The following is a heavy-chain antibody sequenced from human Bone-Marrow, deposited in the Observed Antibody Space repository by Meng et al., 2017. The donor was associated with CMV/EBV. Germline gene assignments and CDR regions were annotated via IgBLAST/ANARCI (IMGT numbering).Heavy chain of an antibody. CDR2: ISYDGSNK. Sequence: LKISCAASGFTFSSYAMHWVRQAPGKGLEWVAVISYDGSNKYYADSVKGRFTISSDNSKNTLYLQMNSLRAEDTAVYYCARGGGGYDYWGQGTLVTVSS. V-gene: IGHV3-30*04. D-gene: IGHD3-10*01. CDR1: GFTFSSYA. CDR3: ARGGGGYDY. J-gene: IGHJ4*02.